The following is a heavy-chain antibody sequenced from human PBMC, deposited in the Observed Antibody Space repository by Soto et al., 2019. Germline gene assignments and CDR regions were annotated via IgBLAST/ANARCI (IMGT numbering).Heavy chain of an antibody. CDR3: ASSKRAAGRYYYGMDV. V-gene: IGHV4-59*01. J-gene: IGHJ6*02. CDR2: IYYSGST. Sequence: SETLSLTCTVSGGSISSYYWSWIRQPPGKGLEWIVYIYYSGSTNYNPSLKSRVTISVDTSKNQFSLKLSSVTAADTAVYYCASSKRAAGRYYYGMDVWVPETLLVTVSS. CDR1: GGSISSYY. D-gene: IGHD6-13*01.